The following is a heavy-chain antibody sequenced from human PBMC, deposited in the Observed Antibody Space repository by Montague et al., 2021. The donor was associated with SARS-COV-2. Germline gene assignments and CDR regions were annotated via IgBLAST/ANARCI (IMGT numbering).Heavy chain of an antibody. CDR1: RLPFNGYA. J-gene: IGHJ4*02. CDR2: ISHDESNH. V-gene: IGHV3-30*04. CDR3: TKDWDY. Sequence: SLRLSCAASRLPFNGYAMHWVRQAPGKGLEWLTFISHDESNHRYADSVKGRFTISRDNSTDTLYLHMNSLRGEDTAIYYCTKDWDYWGQGALVTVSS.